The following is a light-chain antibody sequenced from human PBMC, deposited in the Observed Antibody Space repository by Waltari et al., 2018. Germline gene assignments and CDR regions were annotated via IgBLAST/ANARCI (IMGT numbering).Light chain of an antibody. CDR1: SLRSYY. V-gene: IGLV3-19*01. Sequence: SSALTQDPAASVALGPTVRITCQGDSLRSYYASWYQQKPGQAPVLVIYGKNNRPSGIQDRFSGSSSGNTAALTITGAQAEDEADYYCNSRDSSGNHLVFGGGTKLTVL. CDR2: GKN. J-gene: IGLJ2*01. CDR3: NSRDSSGNHLV.